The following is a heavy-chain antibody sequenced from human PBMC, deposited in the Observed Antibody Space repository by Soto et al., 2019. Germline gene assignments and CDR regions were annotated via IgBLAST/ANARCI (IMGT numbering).Heavy chain of an antibody. CDR2: IWFDGSNK. Sequence: QVQLVESGGGVVQSGRSLRLSCAASGFTFSSYGMHWVRQAPGKGLEWVALIWFDGSNKYYADSVKGRFTISRDNSKNTLYMQMNSLRAEDTAVYYCARELYLLQAFYYWGQGTLVTVSS. D-gene: IGHD1-1*01. CDR3: ARELYLLQAFYY. V-gene: IGHV3-33*01. J-gene: IGHJ4*02. CDR1: GFTFSSYG.